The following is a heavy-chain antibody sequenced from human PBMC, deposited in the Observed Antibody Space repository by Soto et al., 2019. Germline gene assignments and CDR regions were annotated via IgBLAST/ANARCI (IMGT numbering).Heavy chain of an antibody. CDR3: ARGNCSSTSCYLSDYYYYYGMDV. Sequence: ASVKVSCKASGGTFSSYAISWVRQAPGQGLEWMGGIIPIFGTANCAQKFQGRVTITADESTSTAYMELSSLRSEDTAVYYCARGNCSSTSCYLSDYYYYYGMDVWGQGXTVTVYS. CDR2: IIPIFGTA. CDR1: GGTFSSYA. J-gene: IGHJ6*02. V-gene: IGHV1-69*13. D-gene: IGHD2-2*01.